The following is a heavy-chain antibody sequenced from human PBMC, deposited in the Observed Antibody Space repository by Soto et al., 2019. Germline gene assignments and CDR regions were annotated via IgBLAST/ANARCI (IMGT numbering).Heavy chain of an antibody. Sequence: QVPLGQSGPEVKKPGASVTVSCKTSGYNPNNYDIGWVRQATGQGLEWLGWISAYNGNRNSAQKLQGRLNMTTDTPTRTADMWLRRLRSDDTAVYCCARAVYQRWTYYAFDRWGQGTRVTGSS. CDR3: ARAVYQRWTYYAFDR. D-gene: IGHD1-26*01. CDR1: GYNPNNYD. CDR2: ISAYNGNR. V-gene: IGHV1-18*01. J-gene: IGHJ4*02.